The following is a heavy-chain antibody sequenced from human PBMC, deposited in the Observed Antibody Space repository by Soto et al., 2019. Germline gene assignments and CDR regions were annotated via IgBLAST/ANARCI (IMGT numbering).Heavy chain of an antibody. V-gene: IGHV3-48*02. J-gene: IGHJ6*02. CDR2: ISSSSSTI. CDR1: GFTFSSYS. D-gene: IGHD3-10*01. CDR3: ARAMGASISHYYYGMDV. Sequence: EVQLVESGGGLVQPGGSLRLACAASGFTFSSYSMNWVSQAPGKGLEWVSYISSSSSTIYYADSVKVRFTISRDNAKNSLYLQMTSLRDEDTAVYYCARAMGASISHYYYGMDVWGQGTTVTVSS.